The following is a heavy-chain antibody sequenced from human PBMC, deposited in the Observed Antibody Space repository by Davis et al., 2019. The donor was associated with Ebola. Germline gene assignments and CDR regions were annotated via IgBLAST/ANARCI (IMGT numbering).Heavy chain of an antibody. CDR3: ARHNLEGLDWLLYQDAFDI. CDR1: GGSISSYY. D-gene: IGHD3-9*01. CDR2: IYYSGST. J-gene: IGHJ3*02. Sequence: SETLSLTCTVSGGSISSYYWSWIRQPPGKGLEWIGYIYYSGSTNYNPSLKSRVTISVDTSKNQFSLKLSSVTAADTAVYYCARHNLEGLDWLLYQDAFDIWGQGTMVTVSS. V-gene: IGHV4-59*08.